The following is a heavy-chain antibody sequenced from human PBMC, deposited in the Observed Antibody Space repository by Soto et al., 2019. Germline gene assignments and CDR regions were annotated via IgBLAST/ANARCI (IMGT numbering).Heavy chain of an antibody. V-gene: IGHV3-53*01. Sequence: PGGSLRLSWAASGFTVSSKYMSWVRQAPGKGLDWVSGIYSGGSTYYADSVKGRFTISRDKSKNTLYLQMNSLSAEDTGVYFCARDLYSSGYLLHAFDIWGQGTMVTVS. J-gene: IGHJ3*02. CDR2: IYSGGST. CDR1: GFTVSSKY. CDR3: ARDLYSSGYLLHAFDI. D-gene: IGHD3-22*01.